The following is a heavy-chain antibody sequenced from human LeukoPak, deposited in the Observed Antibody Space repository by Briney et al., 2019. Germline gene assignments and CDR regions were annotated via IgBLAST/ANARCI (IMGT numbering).Heavy chain of an antibody. CDR2: ISYDGSNK. CDR1: GFTFSSYA. V-gene: IGHV3-30-3*01. CDR3: ARDPSYGDYVVP. J-gene: IGHJ5*02. Sequence: GGSLRLSCAASGFTFSSYAMHWVRQAPGKGLEWVAVISYDGSNKYYADSVKGRFTISRDNSKNTLYLQMNSLRAEDTAVYYCARDPSYGDYVVPWGQGTLVTVSS. D-gene: IGHD4-17*01.